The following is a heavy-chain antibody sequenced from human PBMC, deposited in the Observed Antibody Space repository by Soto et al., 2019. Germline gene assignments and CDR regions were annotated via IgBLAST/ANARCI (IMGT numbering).Heavy chain of an antibody. Sequence: GGSLRLSCAASGFTFSSYGMHWVRQAPGKGLEWVAVIWYDGSNKYYADSVKGRFTISRDNSKNTLYLQMNSLRAEDTAVYYWARDRELLWFGELFAPHPVDYWGQGTLVTVSS. J-gene: IGHJ4*02. CDR2: IWYDGSNK. CDR3: ARDRELLWFGELFAPHPVDY. D-gene: IGHD3-10*01. CDR1: GFTFSSYG. V-gene: IGHV3-33*01.